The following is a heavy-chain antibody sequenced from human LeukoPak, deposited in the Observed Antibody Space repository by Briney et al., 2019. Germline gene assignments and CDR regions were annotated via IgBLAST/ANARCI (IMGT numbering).Heavy chain of an antibody. CDR2: IYSGGST. CDR1: GFTVSSNY. CDR3: AKDIRYSYGKTGGGFDY. D-gene: IGHD5-18*01. V-gene: IGHV3-53*01. J-gene: IGHJ4*02. Sequence: GGSLRLSCAASGFTVSSNYMSWVRQAPGKGLEWVSVIYSGGSTYYADSVKGRFTISRDNSKNTLYLQMNSLRAEDTAVYYCAKDIRYSYGKTGGGFDYWGQGTLVTVSS.